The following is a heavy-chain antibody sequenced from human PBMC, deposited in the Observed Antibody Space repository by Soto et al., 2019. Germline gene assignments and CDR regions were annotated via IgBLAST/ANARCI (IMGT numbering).Heavy chain of an antibody. V-gene: IGHV4-59*01. CDR2: IYYSGST. Sequence: SETLALTCTVSGGSISSYYWSWIRQPPGKGQEWIGYIYYSGSTNYNPSLKSRVTISVDTSKNQFSLKLSSVTAADTAVYYCARMGGRYDSSGYYWGVDAFDLWGQGTMVIVSS. D-gene: IGHD3-22*01. J-gene: IGHJ3*01. CDR1: GGSISSYY. CDR3: ARMGGRYDSSGYYWGVDAFDL.